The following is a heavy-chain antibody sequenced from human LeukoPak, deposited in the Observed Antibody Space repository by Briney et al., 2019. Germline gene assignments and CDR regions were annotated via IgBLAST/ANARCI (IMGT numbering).Heavy chain of an antibody. CDR2: VNGVVRHI. CDR1: GFSFSRYW. J-gene: IGHJ6*04. Sequence: GGSLTLSCAASGFSFSRYWMHWVRQVPGEGLVWVARVNGVVRHIAYADSMTGRLSISTDPAKHPLYPERGSVRAEGTAVNLCVRASPHYGMHVWGEGTTVTVSS. CDR3: VRASPHYGMHV. V-gene: IGHV3-74*01.